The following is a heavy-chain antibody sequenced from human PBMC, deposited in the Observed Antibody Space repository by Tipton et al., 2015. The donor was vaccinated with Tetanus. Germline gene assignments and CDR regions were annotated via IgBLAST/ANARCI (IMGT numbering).Heavy chain of an antibody. V-gene: IGHV4-61*01. CDR2: VYHSGST. CDR3: ARANNDYPKKGPFDY. CDR1: GGSVSRSSHY. J-gene: IGHJ4*02. Sequence: TLSLTCTVSGGSVSRSSHYWTWIRQPPGKELEWVGYVYHSGSTNYHPSLKSRLTISVDTSKNQFSLNLRSVITADTAVYYCARANNDYPKKGPFDYWVQGILVTVSS. D-gene: IGHD5-12*01.